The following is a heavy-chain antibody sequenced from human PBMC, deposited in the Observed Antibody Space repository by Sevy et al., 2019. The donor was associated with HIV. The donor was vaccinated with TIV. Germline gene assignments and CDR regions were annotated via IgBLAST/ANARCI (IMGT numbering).Heavy chain of an antibody. V-gene: IGHV3-74*01. CDR3: ARERYFAWLPSYYYYYGMDV. CDR2: INTDGSIT. Sequence: GAPRLSCAASGFTFSRYWMHWVRQAPGKGLVWVSRINTDGSITTCADSVKGRFTISRDNAKNTLYLLMNSLRAEDTAVYYCARERYFAWLPSYYYYYGMDVWGQGTTVTVSS. J-gene: IGHJ6*02. D-gene: IGHD3-9*01. CDR1: GFTFSRYW.